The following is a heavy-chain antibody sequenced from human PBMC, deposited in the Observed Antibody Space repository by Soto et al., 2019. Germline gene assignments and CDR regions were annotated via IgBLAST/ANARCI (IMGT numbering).Heavy chain of an antibody. J-gene: IGHJ4*02. CDR3: ARSQLGGYSYGAYYFDY. V-gene: IGHV4-30-4*01. CDR2: IYYSGST. CDR1: GGSISSGDYY. D-gene: IGHD5-18*01. Sequence: PSETLSLTCTVSGGSISSGDYYWSWIRQPPGKGLEWIGYIYYSGSTYYNPSLKSRVTISVDTSKNQFSLKLSSVTAADTAVYYCARSQLGGYSYGAYYFDYWGQGTLVTVSS.